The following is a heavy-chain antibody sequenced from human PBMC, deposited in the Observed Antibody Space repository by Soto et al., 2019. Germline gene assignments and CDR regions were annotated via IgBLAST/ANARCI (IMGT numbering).Heavy chain of an antibody. CDR3: ARAAATGHAVVPDF. Sequence: QVQLQESGPGLVKPSQTLSLPCKVSGASLSSGDYYWNWIRQLPGRCLEWIGDICYTRDTSYNPYLKSLVTMSVDTSKQKFSLKLNSVTAADTAFYFCARAAATGHAVVPDFWGQGALVTVSS. J-gene: IGHJ4*02. D-gene: IGHD6-13*01. CDR2: ICYTRDT. CDR1: GASLSSGDYY. V-gene: IGHV4-31*01.